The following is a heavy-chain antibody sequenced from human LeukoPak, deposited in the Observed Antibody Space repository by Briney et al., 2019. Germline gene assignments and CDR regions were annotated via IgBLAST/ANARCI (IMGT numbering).Heavy chain of an antibody. Sequence: GGSLRLSCAASGFTFSSYGMSWVRQAPGKGLEWVSGISGSSGSTYYADSVKGRFTISRDNSKNTLYLQMNSLRAEDTAVYYCAKDLVTGSLDYWGQGTLVTVSS. J-gene: IGHJ4*02. CDR3: AKDLVTGSLDY. CDR2: ISGSSGST. CDR1: GFTFSSYG. D-gene: IGHD3-10*01. V-gene: IGHV3-23*01.